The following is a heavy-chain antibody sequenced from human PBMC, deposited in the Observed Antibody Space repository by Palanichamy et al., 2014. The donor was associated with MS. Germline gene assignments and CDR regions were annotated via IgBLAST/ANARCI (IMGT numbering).Heavy chain of an antibody. CDR1: GGSISSYY. J-gene: IGHJ6*02. D-gene: IGHD1-26*01. V-gene: IGHV4-59*01. CDR2: IYYSGST. Sequence: QVQLRESGPGLVKPSETLPLTCTVFGGSISSYYWSWIRQPPGKGLEWIGYIYYSGSTNYNPSLKSRVTISLDTSKNQFSLKLSSVTAADTAVYYCARDRSWSREGYYGMDVWGQGTTVTVSS. CDR3: ARDRSWSREGYYGMDV.